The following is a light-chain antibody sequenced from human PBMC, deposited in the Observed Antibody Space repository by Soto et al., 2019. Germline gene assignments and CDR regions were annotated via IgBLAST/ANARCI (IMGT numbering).Light chain of an antibody. CDR3: HHYET. V-gene: IGKV3-20*01. CDR2: DAS. CDR1: QSVSRSY. J-gene: IGKJ1*01. Sequence: IVLTQSPGTLSLSPGDRATLSCRASQSVSRSYLGWYQQKPGQAPRLLMSDASIRYAGDPDRFSGSGSGTEFILSIRRLEPEDVTVYYCHHYETFGQGTTVEIK.